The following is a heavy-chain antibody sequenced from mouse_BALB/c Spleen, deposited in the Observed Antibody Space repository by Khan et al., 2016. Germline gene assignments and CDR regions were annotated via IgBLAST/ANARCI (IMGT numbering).Heavy chain of an antibody. CDR3: TRFAY. J-gene: IGHJ3*01. Sequence: EVKLEVSGGGLVQPGGSMKLSCAASGFTFSDAWVDWVRQSPEKGLEWVGEIRSKANDHATYYVESVKGRFTISRDDSKSSVYLQMNRLRAEDTGIYYCTRFAYWGQGTLVTVSA. CDR2: IRSKANDHAT. V-gene: IGHV6-6*01. CDR1: GFTFSDAW.